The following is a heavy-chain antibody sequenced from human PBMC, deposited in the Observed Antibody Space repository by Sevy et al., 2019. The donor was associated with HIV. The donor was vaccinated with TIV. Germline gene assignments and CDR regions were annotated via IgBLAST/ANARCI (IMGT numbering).Heavy chain of an antibody. Sequence: GGSLRLSCAASGFSFSSYGMHWVRQAPGKGLEWMSYIQYDGSNKDYADSVKGRFTISRDNSKNTLHLQMNSLRVEDTAVLYCVKEGGGEGGDHWGQGTLVTVSS. CDR2: IQYDGSNK. J-gene: IGHJ4*02. V-gene: IGHV3-30*02. CDR1: GFSFSSYG. D-gene: IGHD2-21*01. CDR3: VKEGGGEGGDH.